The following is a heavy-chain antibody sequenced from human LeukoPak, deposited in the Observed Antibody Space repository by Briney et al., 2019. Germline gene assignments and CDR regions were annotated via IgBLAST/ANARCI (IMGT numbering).Heavy chain of an antibody. CDR3: AREGPVEMATITYFDY. Sequence: GGSLRLSCAASRFTFSSYSMNWVRQAPGKGLEWVSSISSSGSYIYYADSVKGRFTISRDNAKNSLYLQMNSLRAEDTAVYYCAREGPVEMATITYFDYWGQGTLVTVYS. CDR2: ISSSGSYI. D-gene: IGHD5-24*01. V-gene: IGHV3-21*01. CDR1: RFTFSSYS. J-gene: IGHJ4*02.